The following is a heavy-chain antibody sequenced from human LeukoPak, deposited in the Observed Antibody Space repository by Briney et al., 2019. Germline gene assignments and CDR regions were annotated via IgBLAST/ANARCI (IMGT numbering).Heavy chain of an antibody. J-gene: IGHJ5*02. Sequence: PSETLSLTCAVYGGSFSGYYWNWIRQPPPGKGLEWIGEINHSGSTNYNPSLKSRVTISVDTSKNQFSLKLSSVTAADTAVYYCARLPLHTAMYNWFDPWGQGTLVTVSS. CDR1: GGSFSGYY. CDR3: ARLPLHTAMYNWFDP. D-gene: IGHD5-18*01. CDR2: INHSGST. V-gene: IGHV4-34*01.